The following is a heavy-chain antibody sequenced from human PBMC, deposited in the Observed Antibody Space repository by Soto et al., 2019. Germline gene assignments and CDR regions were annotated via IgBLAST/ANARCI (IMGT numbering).Heavy chain of an antibody. CDR3: AKDRRPVLSFYFDY. Sequence: EVQLVESGGGLVQPGRSLRLSCAASGFTFDDYAMHWVRQAPGKGLEWVAGISWYSGSIGYADSVKGRFTISRDNAKNSLYLQMNSLRAEDTALYYCAKDRRPVLSFYFDYWGQGTLVTVSS. V-gene: IGHV3-9*01. D-gene: IGHD6-19*01. CDR1: GFTFDDYA. CDR2: ISWYSGSI. J-gene: IGHJ4*02.